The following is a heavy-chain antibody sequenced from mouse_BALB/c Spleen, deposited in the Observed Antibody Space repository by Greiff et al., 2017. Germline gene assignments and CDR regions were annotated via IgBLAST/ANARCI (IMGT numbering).Heavy chain of an antibody. CDR3: GRDHYYGYAMDY. D-gene: IGHD1-2*01. J-gene: IGHJ4*01. V-gene: IGHV2-3*01. CDR2: IWGDGST. CDR1: GFSLTSYG. Sequence: QVQLKESGPGLVAPSQTLSITCTVSGFSLTSYGVSWVRQPPGTGLEWLGVIWGDGSTNYHSALIPRLSISKDNSKSQVFLKMNSLNTDDTARYYCGRDHYYGYAMDYWGQGTTVTVSS.